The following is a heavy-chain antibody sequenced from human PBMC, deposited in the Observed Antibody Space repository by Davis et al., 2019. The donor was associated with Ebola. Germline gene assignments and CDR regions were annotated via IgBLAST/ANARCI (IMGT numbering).Heavy chain of an antibody. CDR2: IYTGDSDT. CDR3: ASLRRTITGMDDGFDI. V-gene: IGHV5-51*01. J-gene: IGHJ3*02. Sequence: KVSCKDSGNSFTSHWIGWVRQMPGKGLEWMGIIYTGDSDTRYGPSFRGQVTISADKSVKTAFLQWSSLKASDTAMYYCASLRRTITGMDDGFDIWGQGTMVTVSS. CDR1: GNSFTSHW. D-gene: IGHD2-8*02.